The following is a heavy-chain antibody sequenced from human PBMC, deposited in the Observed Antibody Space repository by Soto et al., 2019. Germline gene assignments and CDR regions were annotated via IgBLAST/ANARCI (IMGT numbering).Heavy chain of an antibody. J-gene: IGHJ6*02. CDR3: ASYTLSYYYGMDV. D-gene: IGHD4-4*01. Sequence: RQALKISCEGSGCSFTTYWSGWVRQMPGKGLEWVGIIYPGESDTRYSPSFQGQVTISADKYISTAYLQWSSLKDSDTAMYYCASYTLSYYYGMDVWGQGTTVTVSS. CDR1: GCSFTTYW. V-gene: IGHV5-51*01. CDR2: IYPGESDT.